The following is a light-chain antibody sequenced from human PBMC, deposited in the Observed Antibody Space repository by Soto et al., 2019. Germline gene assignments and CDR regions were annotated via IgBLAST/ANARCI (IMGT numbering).Light chain of an antibody. J-gene: IGKJ2*01. V-gene: IGKV1-12*01. CDR1: QGIGYW. CDR3: QQANSFPYT. Sequence: DFQMTQSPSSGSASVGDRVTITCRASQGIGYWLAWYQQKPGKAPKLLIYAASSLQSGVPSRFSGRGSGTDFTLTISSLQPEDFATYFCQQANSFPYTFGQGTKVDIK. CDR2: AAS.